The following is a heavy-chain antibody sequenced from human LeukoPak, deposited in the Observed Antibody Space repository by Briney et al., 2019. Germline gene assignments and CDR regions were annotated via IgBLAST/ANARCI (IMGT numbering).Heavy chain of an antibody. D-gene: IGHD7-27*01. Sequence: PGRSLRLSCTASGITFGDYAMSWFRQAPGRGLEWVGFIRSKAYGGTTEYAASVRGRFTISRDDSKSIAYMQMNSLKSEDTAVYYCSIPWVWGLNDAFDIWGQGTMVTVSS. J-gene: IGHJ3*02. CDR1: GITFGDYA. CDR2: IRSKAYGGTT. V-gene: IGHV3-49*03. CDR3: SIPWVWGLNDAFDI.